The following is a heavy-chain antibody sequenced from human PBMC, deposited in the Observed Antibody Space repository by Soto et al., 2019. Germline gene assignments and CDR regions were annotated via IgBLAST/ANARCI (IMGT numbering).Heavy chain of an antibody. J-gene: IGHJ4*02. CDR1: GYTFTSYG. CDR3: ARDLSRSTGWEDS. Sequence: QVQLVQSGAEVKKPWASVKVSCKASGYTFTSYGIRWVRQAPGPGREWMGWISAYNGNTNYAQKLKGRVTMTTDTSTSTAYMELRSLRSDDTDGYYCARDLSRSTGWEDSWGQGPLVTVS. CDR2: ISAYNGNT. V-gene: IGHV1-18*01. D-gene: IGHD6-6*01.